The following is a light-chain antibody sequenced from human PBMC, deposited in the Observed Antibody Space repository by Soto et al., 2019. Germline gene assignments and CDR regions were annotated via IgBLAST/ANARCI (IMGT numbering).Light chain of an antibody. CDR3: CSYAVTFYV. CDR2: DVS. CDR1: STDVGASNN. Sequence: QSVLTQPRSVSGSHGHSVTISCTGTSTDVGASNNVSWYQQLPGRAPKLMIYDVSERPSGVPDRLSGSKSGNTASLTISGLQADDEADYYCCSYAVTFYVFGTGTKVTVL. V-gene: IGLV2-11*01. J-gene: IGLJ1*01.